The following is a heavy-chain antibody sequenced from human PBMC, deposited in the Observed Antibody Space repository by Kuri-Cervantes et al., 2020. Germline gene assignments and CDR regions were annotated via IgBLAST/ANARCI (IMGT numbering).Heavy chain of an antibody. CDR2: INPNSGTT. Sequence: ASVKVSCKASGYTFTSYDINWVRQAPGQGLEWMGWINPNSGTTNYAQKFQGWVTMTRDTSINTAYMELNRLRPDDTAVYYCATTVHYYYDTSGPDAFDIWGQGTMVTVSS. CDR1: GYTFTSYD. D-gene: IGHD3-22*01. J-gene: IGHJ3*02. V-gene: IGHV1-2*04. CDR3: ATTVHYYYDTSGPDAFDI.